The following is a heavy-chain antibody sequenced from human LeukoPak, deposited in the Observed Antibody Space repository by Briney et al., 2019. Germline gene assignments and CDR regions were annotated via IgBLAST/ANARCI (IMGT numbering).Heavy chain of an antibody. D-gene: IGHD2-15*01. CDR3: ARDPTNPYCSGGSCYSNWFDP. J-gene: IGHJ5*02. CDR2: INSDGSST. V-gene: IGHV3-74*01. Sequence: PGGSLRLSCAAPGFTFSSYWMHWVRQAPGKGLVWVSRINSDGSSTSYADSVKGRFTISRDNAKNTLYLQMNSLRAEDTAVYYCARDPTNPYCSGGSCYSNWFDPWGQGTLVTVSS. CDR1: GFTFSSYW.